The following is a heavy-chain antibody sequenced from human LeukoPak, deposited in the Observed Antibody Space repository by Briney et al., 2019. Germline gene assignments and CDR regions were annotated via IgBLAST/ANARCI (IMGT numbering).Heavy chain of an antibody. CDR3: ATDIFPVVVVAAGVFDI. Sequence: ASVEVSCKVSGYTLTELSMHWVRQAPGKGLEWMGGFDPEDGETIYAQKFQGRVTMTEDTSTDTAYMELSSLRSEDTAVYYCATDIFPVVVVAAGVFDIWGQGTMVTVSS. D-gene: IGHD2-15*01. V-gene: IGHV1-24*01. CDR2: FDPEDGET. CDR1: GYTLTELS. J-gene: IGHJ3*02.